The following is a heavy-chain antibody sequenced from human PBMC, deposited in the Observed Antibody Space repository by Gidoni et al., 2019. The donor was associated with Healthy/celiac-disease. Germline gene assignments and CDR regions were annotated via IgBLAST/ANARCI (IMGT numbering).Heavy chain of an antibody. CDR2: IYTSGST. Sequence: QVQLQESGPGLVKPSQTLSLTCTVPGGSISSGSYYWSWIRQPAGKGLEWIGRIYTSGSTNYNPSLKSRVTISGDTSKNQFSLKLSSVTAADTAVYYCARGGYSYGKDFDYWGQGTLVTVSS. J-gene: IGHJ4*02. V-gene: IGHV4-61*02. CDR1: GGSISSGSYY. D-gene: IGHD5-18*01. CDR3: ARGGYSYGKDFDY.